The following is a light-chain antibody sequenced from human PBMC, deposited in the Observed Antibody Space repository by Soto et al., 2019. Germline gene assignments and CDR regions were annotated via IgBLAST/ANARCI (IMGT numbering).Light chain of an antibody. CDR2: WAS. CDR3: QQYYNIPKT. J-gene: IGKJ1*01. V-gene: IGKV4-1*01. Sequence: DIVMTQSPDSLAVSLGERATINCKSSQSVLYSSNNKNFLAWYQQKPGQPPKLLIYWASTRESGVPDRLRGSGSGTDFTLTISSLQAEDVAVSYCQQYYNIPKTFGQRTKVDIK. CDR1: QSVLYSSNNKNF.